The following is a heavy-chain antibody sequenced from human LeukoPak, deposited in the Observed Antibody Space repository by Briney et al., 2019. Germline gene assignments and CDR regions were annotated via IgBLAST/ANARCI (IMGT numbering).Heavy chain of an antibody. CDR1: GFTFTNYT. CDR3: AKDAVITIFGVVTGPFDY. D-gene: IGHD3-3*01. J-gene: IGHJ4*02. CDR2: VSGSGVNK. V-gene: IGHV3-23*01. Sequence: GGSLRLSCAASGFTFTNYTMTWVRQAPGKGLEWVSAVSGSGVNKYYADSVKGRFTLSRDNSKNTLYLQMNSLRAEDTAVYYCAKDAVITIFGVVTGPFDYWGQGTLVTVSS.